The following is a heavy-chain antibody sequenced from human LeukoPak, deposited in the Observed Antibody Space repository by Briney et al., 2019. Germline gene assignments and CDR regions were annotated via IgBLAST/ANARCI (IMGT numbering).Heavy chain of an antibody. D-gene: IGHD3-10*01. CDR2: SNPSGGST. V-gene: IGHV1-46*03. CDR1: GYTFTSYY. J-gene: IGHJ5*02. Sequence: ASVKVSCKASGYTFTSYYMHWVRQAPGQGLEWMGISNPSGGSTSYAQKFQGRVTMTRDTSTSTVYMEPSSLRSEDTAVYYCAREVSMGRGVSIVKWFDPWGQGTLVTVSS. CDR3: AREVSMGRGVSIVKWFDP.